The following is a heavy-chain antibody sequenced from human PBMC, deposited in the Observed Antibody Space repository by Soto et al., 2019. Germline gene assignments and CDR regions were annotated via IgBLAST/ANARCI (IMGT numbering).Heavy chain of an antibody. V-gene: IGHV1-2*04. J-gene: IGHJ4*02. CDR1: GYTFTGYY. CDR3: ARSSGRGSYYYFDY. D-gene: IGHD1-26*01. CDR2: INPNSGGT. Sequence: ASVKVSCKASGYTFTGYYMHWVRQAPGQGLEWMGWINPNSGGTNYAQKFQDWVTMTRDTSISTAYMELSRLRSDDTAVYYCARSSGRGSYYYFDYWGQGTLVTVSS.